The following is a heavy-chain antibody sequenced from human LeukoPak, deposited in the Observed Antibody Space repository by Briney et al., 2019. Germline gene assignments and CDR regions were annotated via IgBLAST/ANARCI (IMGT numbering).Heavy chain of an antibody. V-gene: IGHV3-23*01. CDR1: GFXFRSYD. CDR3: AKEVWSAMYYFDF. D-gene: IGHD2-2*01. Sequence: GGSLRLSCAASGFXFRSYDMSWVRQAPGKGLEWVSTLSGSGDSTYYADSVKGRFTISRDNSKNTLFLQMNSMRAEDTAVYYCAKEVWSAMYYFDFWGQGTLVTVSS. J-gene: IGHJ4*02. CDR2: LSGSGDST.